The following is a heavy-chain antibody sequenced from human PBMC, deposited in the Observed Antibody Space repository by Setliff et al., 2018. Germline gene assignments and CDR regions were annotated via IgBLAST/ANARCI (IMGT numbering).Heavy chain of an antibody. CDR1: GGTFSNYD. V-gene: IGHV1-69*05. Sequence: ASVKVSCKASGGTFSNYDISWVRQAPGQGLEWMGGIIPIFGTTNYAQRFQGRVTITTDESTSTAYMELSSLRSEDTAVYYCAGGRGWRFDDWGQGTLVTVSS. D-gene: IGHD6-19*01. CDR3: AGGRGWRFDD. CDR2: IIPIFGTT. J-gene: IGHJ4*02.